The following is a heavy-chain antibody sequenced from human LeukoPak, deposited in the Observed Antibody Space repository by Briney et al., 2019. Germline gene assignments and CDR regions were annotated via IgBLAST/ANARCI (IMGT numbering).Heavy chain of an antibody. Sequence: SETLSLTCAVSGGSFSGYYWSWIRQPPGKGLEWIGEINHSGSTNYNPSTKRRVTISVDTYKNQFSLQLSSVTAADTAVYYCATPGWGTDNSFDPWGQGTLVTVSS. V-gene: IGHV4-34*01. J-gene: IGHJ5*02. CDR3: ATPGWGTDNSFDP. CDR1: GGSFSGYY. D-gene: IGHD3-16*01. CDR2: INHSGST.